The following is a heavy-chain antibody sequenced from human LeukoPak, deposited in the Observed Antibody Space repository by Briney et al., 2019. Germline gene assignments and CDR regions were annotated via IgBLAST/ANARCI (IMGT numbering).Heavy chain of an antibody. D-gene: IGHD2-2*01. V-gene: IGHV3-7*01. CDR3: AREKIVVPAAKGPQFDY. Sequence: GGSLRLSCAASGFTFSSYWMSWVRQAPGKGLEWVANIKQDGSEKYYVDSVKGRFTISRDNAKNSLYLQMNSLRAGDTAVYYCAREKIVVPAAKGPQFDYWGQGTLVTVSS. CDR1: GFTFSSYW. CDR2: IKQDGSEK. J-gene: IGHJ4*02.